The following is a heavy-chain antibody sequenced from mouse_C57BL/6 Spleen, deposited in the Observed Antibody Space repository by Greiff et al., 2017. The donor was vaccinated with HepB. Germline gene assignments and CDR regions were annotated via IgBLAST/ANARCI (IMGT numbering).Heavy chain of an antibody. D-gene: IGHD1-1*01. J-gene: IGHJ2*01. CDR3: ARSHYYGSSYSYY. CDR2: INPSTGGT. V-gene: IGHV1-42*01. CDR1: GYSFTGYY. Sequence: EVQLQQSGPELVKPGASVKISCKASGYSFTGYYMNWVKQSPEKSLEWIGEINPSTGGTTYNQKFKAKATLTVDKSSSTAYMQLKSLTSEDSAVYYCARSHYYGSSYSYYWGQGTTLTVSS.